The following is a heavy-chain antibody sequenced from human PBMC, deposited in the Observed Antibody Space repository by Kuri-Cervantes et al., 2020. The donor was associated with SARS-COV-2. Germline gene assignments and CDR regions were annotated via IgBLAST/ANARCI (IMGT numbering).Heavy chain of an antibody. D-gene: IGHD4-17*01. J-gene: IGHJ3*02. Sequence: ASVKVSCKVSGYTLTELSMHWVRQAPGKGLEWMGGFDPEDGETIYAQKFQGRVTMTEDTSTDTAYMELSSLRSEDTAVYYCATPGVTTLSPESDAFDIWGQGTMVTVSS. CDR3: ATPGVTTLSPESDAFDI. CDR1: GYTLTELS. CDR2: FDPEDGET. V-gene: IGHV1-24*01.